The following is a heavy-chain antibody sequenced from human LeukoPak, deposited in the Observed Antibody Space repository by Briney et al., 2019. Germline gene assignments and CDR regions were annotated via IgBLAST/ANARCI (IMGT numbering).Heavy chain of an antibody. CDR1: GYTFTDYY. CDR2: INPNSCDT. CDR3: AGANFLYCSSTTCLFDY. J-gene: IGHJ4*02. Sequence: ASVKVSCKASGYTFTDYYMHWVRQAPGQGVEWMGWINPNSCDTNYAQKFQGRVTMTSDTSISTAHMELSRLRSDDTAVYYCAGANFLYCSSTTCLFDYWGQGTLVIVSS. V-gene: IGHV1-2*02. D-gene: IGHD2-2*01.